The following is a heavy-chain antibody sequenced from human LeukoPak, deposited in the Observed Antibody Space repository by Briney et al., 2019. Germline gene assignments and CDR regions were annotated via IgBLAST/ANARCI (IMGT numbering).Heavy chain of an antibody. D-gene: IGHD3-3*02. CDR3: SSPPFTYLDISIYFGY. Sequence: SVTVSCKSSLGTFSSYAISWVRQAPGQGLEWMGGIIPIFGTANFAQRFQGRVTITADESTSTAYMSLSSLRSEDTHVYYCSSPPFTYLDISIYFGYWGQGTLVTVSS. CDR1: LGTFSSYA. CDR2: IIPIFGTA. J-gene: IGHJ4*02. V-gene: IGHV1-69*13.